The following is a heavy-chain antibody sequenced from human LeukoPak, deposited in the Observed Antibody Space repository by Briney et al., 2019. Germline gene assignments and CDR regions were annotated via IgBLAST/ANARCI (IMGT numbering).Heavy chain of an antibody. CDR3: AIGTTLSGSLDY. V-gene: IGHV4-34*01. CDR2: INHSGST. J-gene: IGHJ4*02. CDR1: GGSFSGYY. Sequence: SETLSLTCAVYGGSFSGYYWSWIRQPPGKGLEWIGEINHSGSTNYNPSLKSRVTISVDTSKNQFSLKLSSVTAADTAVYYCAIGTTLSGSLDYWGQGTLVTVSS. D-gene: IGHD4-11*01.